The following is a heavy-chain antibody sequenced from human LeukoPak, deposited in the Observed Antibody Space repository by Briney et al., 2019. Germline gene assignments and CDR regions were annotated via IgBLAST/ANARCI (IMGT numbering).Heavy chain of an antibody. CDR1: GFTFSSYW. J-gene: IGHJ4*02. CDR3: AKARGSSGWYGD. V-gene: IGHV3-74*01. CDR2: INSDGSST. D-gene: IGHD6-19*01. Sequence: GGSLRLSCAASGFTFSSYWMHWVRQAPGKGLVWVTRINSDGSSTSYADSVKGRFTISRDNAKNTLYLQMNSLRAEDTALYYCAKARGSSGWYGDCGQGTLVTVPS.